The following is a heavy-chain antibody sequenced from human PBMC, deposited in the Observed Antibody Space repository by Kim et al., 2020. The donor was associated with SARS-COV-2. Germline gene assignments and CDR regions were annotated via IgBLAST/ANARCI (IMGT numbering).Heavy chain of an antibody. CDR3: ARGGEWYFDL. Sequence: KFQGRVTITRDTSASTAYMELSSLRSEDTAVYYCARGGEWYFDLWGRGTLVTVSS. V-gene: IGHV1-3*01. J-gene: IGHJ2*01. D-gene: IGHD3-10*01.